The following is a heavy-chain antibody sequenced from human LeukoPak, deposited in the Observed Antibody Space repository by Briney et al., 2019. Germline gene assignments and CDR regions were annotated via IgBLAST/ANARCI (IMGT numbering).Heavy chain of an antibody. CDR3: AREITIFGVVPGYFDY. J-gene: IGHJ4*02. D-gene: IGHD3-3*01. CDR1: GFTVSSNY. V-gene: IGHV3-53*05. CDR2: IYSGGST. Sequence: PGGSLRLSCAASGFTVSSNYMSWVRQAPGKGLEWVSVIYSGGSTYYADSVKGRFTISRDNSKNTLYLQMNSLRAEDTAVYYCAREITIFGVVPGYFDYWGQGTLVTVSS.